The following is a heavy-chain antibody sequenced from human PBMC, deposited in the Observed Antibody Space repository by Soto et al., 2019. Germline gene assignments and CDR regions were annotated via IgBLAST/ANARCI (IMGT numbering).Heavy chain of an antibody. D-gene: IGHD2-2*01. CDR1: GFTFSTYG. Sequence: PGGSLRLSCAASGFTFSTYGMHWVRQAPGKGLEWVAVIWYDGTNKYYADSVKGRFTISKDNSKNTLYLQMNSLRAEDTAVYYCAKGDTSDPLHFWGQGTLVTVSS. V-gene: IGHV3-33*06. CDR3: AKGDTSDPLHF. CDR2: IWYDGTNK. J-gene: IGHJ4*02.